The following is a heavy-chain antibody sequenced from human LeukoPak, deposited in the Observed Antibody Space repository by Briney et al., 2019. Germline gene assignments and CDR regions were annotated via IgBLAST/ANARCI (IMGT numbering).Heavy chain of an antibody. V-gene: IGHV4-39*01. Sequence: SETLSLTCTVSGGSISSSIYYWGWIRQPPGKGLEWIGSIYYSGSTYYNPSLKSRVTISVDTSKNQFSLKLSSVTAADTAVYYCARRGYYDSSGYSNWGQGTLVTVSS. CDR3: ARRGYYDSSGYSN. J-gene: IGHJ4*02. D-gene: IGHD3-22*01. CDR2: IYYSGST. CDR1: GGSISSSIYY.